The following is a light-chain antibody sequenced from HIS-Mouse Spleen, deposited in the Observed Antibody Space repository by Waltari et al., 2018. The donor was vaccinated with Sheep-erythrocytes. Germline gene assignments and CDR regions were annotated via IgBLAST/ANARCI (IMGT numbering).Light chain of an antibody. CDR2: DVS. J-gene: IGLJ1*01. Sequence: QSALTQPRSVSGSPGQSVTISCTGTSSDVGGYNYVSWYQQHPGKAPKLMIYDVSNRPPGVPDRFSGSNSGNTASLTISGLQAEDEADYYCCSYAGSYTFVFGTGTKVTVL. CDR1: SSDVGGYNY. CDR3: CSYAGSYTFV. V-gene: IGLV2-11*01.